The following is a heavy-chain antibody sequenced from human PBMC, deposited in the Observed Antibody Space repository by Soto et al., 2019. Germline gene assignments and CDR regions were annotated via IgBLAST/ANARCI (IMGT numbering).Heavy chain of an antibody. D-gene: IGHD3-9*01. V-gene: IGHV4-59*02. CDR3: ARGHGIYVRFDF. CDR2: IYNTGTT. J-gene: IGHJ4*02. CDR1: GGSVYDFY. Sequence: SXGTLSLTCSVSGGSVYDFYWNWLRQSPGKGLEWIGNIYNTGTTNYNPSLRSRATIPIDTSKNQFSLHLKSVTAADSAMYFCARGHGIYVRFDFWGQGALVTV.